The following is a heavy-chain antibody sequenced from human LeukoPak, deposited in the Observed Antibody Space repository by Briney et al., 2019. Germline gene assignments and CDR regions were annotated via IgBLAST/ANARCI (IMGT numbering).Heavy chain of an antibody. Sequence: GGSLRLSCAASGFTFSTYWMSWVRQAPGEGLEWVANIKQDGSEKYYVDSVKGRFTISRDNAKNSLYLQMNSLRAEDTAVYYCARDTRRGYSYGPFDYWGQGTLVTVSS. D-gene: IGHD5-18*01. CDR1: GFTFSTYW. V-gene: IGHV3-7*01. J-gene: IGHJ4*02. CDR2: IKQDGSEK. CDR3: ARDTRRGYSYGPFDY.